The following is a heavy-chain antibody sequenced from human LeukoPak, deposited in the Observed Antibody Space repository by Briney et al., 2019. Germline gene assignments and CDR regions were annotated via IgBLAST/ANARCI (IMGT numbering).Heavy chain of an antibody. V-gene: IGHV3-23*01. Sequence: PGGSLRLSCAASGFTVSSNYMSWVRQAPGKGLEWVSDISGSGGGTYYADSVKGRLTISRDNSKNTLYLQMSSLRAEDTAVYYCAKAFSAYENWPPNWFDPWGQGTLVTVSS. CDR1: GFTVSSNY. CDR2: ISGSGGGT. CDR3: AKAFSAYENWPPNWFDP. D-gene: IGHD5-12*01. J-gene: IGHJ5*02.